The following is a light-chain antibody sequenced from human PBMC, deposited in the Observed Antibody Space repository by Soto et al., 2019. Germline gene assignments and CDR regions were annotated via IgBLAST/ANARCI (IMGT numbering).Light chain of an antibody. CDR1: SSDVGGYNY. CDR2: EVS. V-gene: IGLV2-14*01. Sequence: QSALTQPASVSGSPGQAITISGTGTSSDVGGYNYVSWDQHRTGKAPQLIIYEVSYRPSGVSNRFSGSKSGNTASLTISGLQAEDEADNYCSSYTANNKRLFGTGTKLTVL. CDR3: SSYTANNKRL. J-gene: IGLJ1*01.